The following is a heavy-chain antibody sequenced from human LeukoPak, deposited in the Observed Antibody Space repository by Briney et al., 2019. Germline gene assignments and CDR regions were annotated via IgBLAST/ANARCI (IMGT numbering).Heavy chain of an antibody. CDR2: IYYSGST. Sequence: SETLSLTCTVSGGSISSSSYYWGWIRQPPGKGLEWIGSIYYSGSTYYNPSLKSRVTMSVDTSKNQFSLKLSSVTAADTAVYYCARGGGSYPSGGDYYYYYYMDVWGKGTTVTISS. V-gene: IGHV4-39*07. D-gene: IGHD1-26*01. CDR1: GGSISSSSYY. CDR3: ARGGGSYPSGGDYYYYYYMDV. J-gene: IGHJ6*03.